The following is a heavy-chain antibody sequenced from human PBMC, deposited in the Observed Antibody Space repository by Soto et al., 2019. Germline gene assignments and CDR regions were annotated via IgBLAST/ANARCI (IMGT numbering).Heavy chain of an antibody. Sequence: EVQLVESGGGLVQPGGSLRLSCAASGVTVSSNYMSWVLQAPGKGLEWVSVIYSGGSTYYADSVKGRFTISRDNSKNTMDLQMNSLMAEDTAVYYCARHGYSYGGGYFDYWGQGTLVTVSS. J-gene: IGHJ4*02. CDR2: IYSGGST. CDR3: ARHGYSYGGGYFDY. V-gene: IGHV3-66*04. D-gene: IGHD5-18*01. CDR1: GVTVSSNY.